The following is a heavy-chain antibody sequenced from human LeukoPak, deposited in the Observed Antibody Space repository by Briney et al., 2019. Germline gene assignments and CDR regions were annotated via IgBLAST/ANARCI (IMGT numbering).Heavy chain of an antibody. V-gene: IGHV3-74*01. CDR3: ATGNYYDSRGYYTFGH. CDR1: GFTFSSYG. CDR2: INGDGSTT. D-gene: IGHD3-22*01. Sequence: GRSLRLSCAASGFTFSSYGMHWVRQAPGKGLVWVSRINGDGSTTSYADSVKGGFTISRDNAKNTLYLQMSSLRAEDTAVYYCATGNYYDSRGYYTFGHWGQGTLVTVSS. J-gene: IGHJ4*02.